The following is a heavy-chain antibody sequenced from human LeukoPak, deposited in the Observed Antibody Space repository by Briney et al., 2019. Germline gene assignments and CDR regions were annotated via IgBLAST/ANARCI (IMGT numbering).Heavy chain of an antibody. CDR1: GFTFSTYG. CDR3: AREAYTLTTAYYFDY. D-gene: IGHD4-17*01. Sequence: GGSLRLSCAASGFTFSTYGMHWVRQAPGKGLEWVSFIRYVGINKYYADSVKGRFTISRDNSKNTLYLQLNSLRAEDTAVYYCAREAYTLTTAYYFDYWGQGTLVTVS. V-gene: IGHV3-30*02. J-gene: IGHJ4*02. CDR2: IRYVGINK.